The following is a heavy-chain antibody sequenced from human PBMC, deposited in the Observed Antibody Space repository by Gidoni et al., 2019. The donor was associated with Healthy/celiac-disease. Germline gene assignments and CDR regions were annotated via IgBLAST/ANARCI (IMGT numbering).Heavy chain of an antibody. CDR1: GFTFSRSG. J-gene: IGHJ4*02. Sequence: QVQLVESGGGVVQPGRSLRLSCAASGFTFSRSGMHWVRQAPGKGLEWVAVISYDGSNKYYADSVKGRFTISRDNSKNTLYLQMNSLRAEDTAVYYCAKDFGCSGGSCYSVSVDYWGQGTLVTVSS. D-gene: IGHD2-15*01. CDR3: AKDFGCSGGSCYSVSVDY. CDR2: ISYDGSNK. V-gene: IGHV3-30*18.